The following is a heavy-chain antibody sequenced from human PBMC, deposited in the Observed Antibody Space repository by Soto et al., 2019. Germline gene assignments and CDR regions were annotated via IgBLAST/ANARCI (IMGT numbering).Heavy chain of an antibody. CDR3: ARHYDILTGYTRGYYYGMDV. CDR1: GGTFSSYA. Sequence: SVKVSCKASGGTFSSYAISWVRQAPGQGLEWMGGIIPIFGTANHAQKFQGRVTITADESTSTAYMELSSLRSEDTAAYYCARHYDILTGYTRGYYYGMDVWGQGTTVTVSS. D-gene: IGHD3-9*01. J-gene: IGHJ6*02. V-gene: IGHV1-69*13. CDR2: IIPIFGTA.